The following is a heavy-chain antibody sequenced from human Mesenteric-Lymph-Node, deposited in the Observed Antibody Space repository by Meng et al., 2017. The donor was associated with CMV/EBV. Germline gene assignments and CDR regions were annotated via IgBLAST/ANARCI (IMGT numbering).Heavy chain of an antibody. J-gene: IGHJ6*02. CDR2: IYYSART. Sequence: SETLSLTCSVSGYSISSGYYWAWIRQTPGKGLEWIGYIYYSARTNYNPSLKSRVTISADASKNQISLRLNSVTAADTAVYFCAREGDYYYGMDVWGQGTTVTVSS. V-gene: IGHV4-61*01. CDR1: GYSISSGYY. CDR3: AREGDYYYGMDV.